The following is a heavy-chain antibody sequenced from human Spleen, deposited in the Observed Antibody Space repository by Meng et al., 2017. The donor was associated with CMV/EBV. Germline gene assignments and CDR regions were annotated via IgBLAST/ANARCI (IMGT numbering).Heavy chain of an antibody. D-gene: IGHD4-17*01. V-gene: IGHV1-2*02. CDR1: GYTFTNYY. CDR3: ARSGGAPDYGDYEGYFDY. J-gene: IGHJ4*02. Sequence: ASVKVSCKASGYTFTNYYMHWFRQAPGQGPEWMGWINPSSGGTNYSRKFQGRGTMTRDTSISTAYMELSSLRSDDTAVYYCARSGGAPDYGDYEGYFDYWGQGTLVTVSS. CDR2: INPSSGGT.